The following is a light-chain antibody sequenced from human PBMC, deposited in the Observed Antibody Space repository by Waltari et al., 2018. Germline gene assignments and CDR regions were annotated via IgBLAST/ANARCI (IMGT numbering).Light chain of an antibody. CDR3: QHYEGWPPWT. CDR1: QSVSTK. J-gene: IGKJ1*01. V-gene: IGKV3-15*01. CDR2: AAS. Sequence: EIVLTQSPATLSVSPGERATLSGRASQSVSTKLAWYQQRPGQAPRLLIYAASSRATGVTARFGGSGSETDFTLTISGLQSEDFAVYYCQHYEGWPPWTFGQGTKV.